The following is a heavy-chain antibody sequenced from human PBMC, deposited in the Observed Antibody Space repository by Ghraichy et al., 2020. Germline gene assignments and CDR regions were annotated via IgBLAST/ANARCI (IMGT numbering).Heavy chain of an antibody. D-gene: IGHD6-19*01. Sequence: SETLSLTCAVYGGSFSGYYWSWIRQPPGKGLEWIGEINHSGSTNYNPSLKSRVTISVDTSKNQFSLKLSSVTAADTAVYYCARGLWGIRSVAQVRLSRFDPWGQGTLVTVSS. V-gene: IGHV4-34*01. CDR1: GGSFSGYY. J-gene: IGHJ5*02. CDR2: INHSGST. CDR3: ARGLWGIRSVAQVRLSRFDP.